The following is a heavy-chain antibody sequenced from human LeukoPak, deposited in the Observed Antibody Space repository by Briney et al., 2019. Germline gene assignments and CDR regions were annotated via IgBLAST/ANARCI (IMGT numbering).Heavy chain of an antibody. Sequence: ASVKVSCKASGYTFTSYDINWVRQATGQGLEWMGWMNPNSGNTGYAQKFQGRVTMTRNTSISTAYMELSSLRSEDTAVYYCARVNYDILTGYDVLGFDPWGQGTLVTVSS. V-gene: IGHV1-8*02. CDR1: GYTFTSYD. J-gene: IGHJ5*02. CDR3: ARVNYDILTGYDVLGFDP. D-gene: IGHD3-9*01. CDR2: MNPNSGNT.